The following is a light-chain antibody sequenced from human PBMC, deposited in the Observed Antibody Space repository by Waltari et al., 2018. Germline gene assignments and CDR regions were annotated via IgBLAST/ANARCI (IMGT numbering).Light chain of an antibody. J-gene: IGKJ2*01. Sequence: DIQMTQSTPSLSASVRDRVTITCRASQSISSYLNWYQQKPGKAPKLLIYAASSLQSGVPSRFSGSGSGTDFTLTISSLQPEDFATYYCQQSYSTLVTFGQGTKLEIK. V-gene: IGKV1-39*01. CDR3: QQSYSTLVT. CDR2: AAS. CDR1: QSISSY.